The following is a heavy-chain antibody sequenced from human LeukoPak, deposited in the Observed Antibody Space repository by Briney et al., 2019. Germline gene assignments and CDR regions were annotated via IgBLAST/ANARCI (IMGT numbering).Heavy chain of an antibody. J-gene: IGHJ1*01. CDR2: ISYDGSNK. D-gene: IGHD3-3*01. V-gene: IGHV3-30*18. Sequence: GGSLRLSCAASGFTFSSYGMHWVRQAPGKGLEWVAVISYDGSNKYYADSVKGRFTISRDNSKNTLYLQMNSLRAEDTAVYYCAKEREEFLSARRPDSPQHWGQGTLVTVSS. CDR3: AKEREEFLSARRPDSPQH. CDR1: GFTFSSYG.